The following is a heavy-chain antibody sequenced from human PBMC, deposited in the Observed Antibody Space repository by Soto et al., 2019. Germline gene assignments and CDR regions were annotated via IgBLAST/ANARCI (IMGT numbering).Heavy chain of an antibody. CDR3: ASHYDSSGYYYRGMDY. CDR1: GGTFSSYA. V-gene: IGHV1-69*13. J-gene: IGHJ4*02. CDR2: SIPIFGTA. D-gene: IGHD3-22*01. Sequence: SVKVSCKASGGTFSSYAIIWVRHAPVKGLEWMGGSIPIFGTADYAQKFQGRVTITADESTSTGNMELSSLRSEDTAVYYCASHYDSSGYYYRGMDYWGQGTLVTVSS.